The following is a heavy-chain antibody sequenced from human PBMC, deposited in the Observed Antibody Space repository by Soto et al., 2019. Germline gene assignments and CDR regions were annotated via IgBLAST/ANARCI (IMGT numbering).Heavy chain of an antibody. CDR1: GGSISSSNYY. D-gene: IGHD1-26*01. Sequence: QLQLQESGPGLVKPSETLSLTCTVSGGSISSSNYYWGWIRQPPGKGLEWIGSIYYSGSTYYNPSLKRRATISVDPSKNQFSLKLSSVTAADTAVYYCATQEVGGSYVYTFDPWGQGTLVTVSS. V-gene: IGHV4-39*01. J-gene: IGHJ5*02. CDR3: ATQEVGGSYVYTFDP. CDR2: IYYSGST.